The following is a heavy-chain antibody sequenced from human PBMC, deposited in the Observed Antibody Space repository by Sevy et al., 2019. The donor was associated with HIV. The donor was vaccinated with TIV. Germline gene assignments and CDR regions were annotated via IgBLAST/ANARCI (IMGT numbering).Heavy chain of an antibody. J-gene: IGHJ6*02. CDR3: ARDTRGGDRKDYYYYYGMDV. CDR2: ISAYNGNT. D-gene: IGHD2-21*02. Sequence: ASVKVSCKASGYTFTSYGISWVRQAPGQGLEWMGWISAYNGNTNYAQKLQGRVTMTTDTSTSTAYMELRSLRSDETAVYYCARDTRGGDRKDYYYYYGMDVWGQGTTVTVSS. V-gene: IGHV1-18*01. CDR1: GYTFTSYG.